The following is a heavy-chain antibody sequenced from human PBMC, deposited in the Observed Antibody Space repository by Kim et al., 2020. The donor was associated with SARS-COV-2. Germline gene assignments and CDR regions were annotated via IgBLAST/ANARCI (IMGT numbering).Heavy chain of an antibody. CDR1: GFSLRTSGMC. CDR3: ARINVLGLDFDY. J-gene: IGHJ4*02. Sequence: SGPTLVQPTPTLTLTCSFSGFSLRTSGMCVSWIRQPPGKALEWLARIDWDDNKYYSTSLKTRLTISKDTSKNQVVLTMTNMDPVDTATYYCARINVLGLDFDYWGQGTLVTVSS. CDR2: IDWDDNK. V-gene: IGHV2-70*11. D-gene: IGHD3-10*02.